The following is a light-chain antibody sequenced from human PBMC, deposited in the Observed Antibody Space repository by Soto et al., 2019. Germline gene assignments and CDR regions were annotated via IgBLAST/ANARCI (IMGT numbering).Light chain of an antibody. V-gene: IGLV8-61*01. CDR2: STN. CDR3: VLYMGSGMWV. Sequence: QTVVTQEPSFSVSPGGTVTLTCGLSSGSVSTNYYPSWYQQTPGQAPRTLIYSTNTRSSGVPDRFSGSILGNKAALTIKGAQSDDESDYYCVLYMGSGMWVFGGGTTVTVL. CDR1: SGSVSTNYY. J-gene: IGLJ3*02.